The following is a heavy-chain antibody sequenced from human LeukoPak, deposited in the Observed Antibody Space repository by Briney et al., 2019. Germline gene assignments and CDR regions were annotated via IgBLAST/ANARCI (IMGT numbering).Heavy chain of an antibody. Sequence: GALRLSCIASGFVFSRDNMNWVRQAPGKGLEWVAHISETIYYADSVQGRFTISRDNAKNSLYLQMSNLRVDDTAMYYCVREVGRPKTFYFDSWGRGTPVTVS. CDR2: ISETI. V-gene: IGHV3-48*04. CDR3: VREVGRPKTFYFDS. CDR1: GFVFSRDN. D-gene: IGHD3-16*01. J-gene: IGHJ4*02.